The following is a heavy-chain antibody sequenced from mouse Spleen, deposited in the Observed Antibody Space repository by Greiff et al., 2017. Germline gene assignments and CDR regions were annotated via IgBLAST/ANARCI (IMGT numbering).Heavy chain of an antibody. CDR2: ISSGGSYT. V-gene: IGHV5-9-3*01. D-gene: IGHD2-1*01. J-gene: IGHJ3*01. CDR1: GFTFSSYA. Sequence: EVQVVESGGGLVKPGGSLKLSCAASGFTFSSYAMSWVRQTPEKRLEWVATISSGGSYTYYPDSVKGRFTISRDNAKNTLYLQMSSLRSEDTAMYYCARELYSAWFAYWGQGTLVTVSA. CDR3: ARELYSAWFAY.